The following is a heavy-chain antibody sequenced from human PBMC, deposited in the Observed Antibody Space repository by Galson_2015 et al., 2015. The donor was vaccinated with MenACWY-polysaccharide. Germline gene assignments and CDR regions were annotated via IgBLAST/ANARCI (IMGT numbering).Heavy chain of an antibody. D-gene: IGHD2-2*01. CDR1: GFTFSSYD. Sequence: SLRLSCAASGFTFSSYDMTWVRQAPGKGLEWVSGIRGSGGSTYYADSVKGRFTISRDNSKNTLYLQMNSLRAEDTAVYYCAKRDCGSSASCLGYAMDVWGQGTTVTVSS. CDR2: IRGSGGST. CDR3: AKRDCGSSASCLGYAMDV. V-gene: IGHV3-23*01. J-gene: IGHJ6*02.